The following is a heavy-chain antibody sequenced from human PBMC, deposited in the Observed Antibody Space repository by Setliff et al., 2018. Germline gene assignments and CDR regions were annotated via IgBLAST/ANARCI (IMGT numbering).Heavy chain of an antibody. J-gene: IGHJ3*01. V-gene: IGHV3-15*01. Sequence: PGGSLRLSCSASGFTFNDHYMDWVRQAPGKGLEWVARIKGKNDGLATDYAAPVKGRFTISRDDSKNTLYLQMNSLKTEDTAVYYCTTDPSPTFGGVIGAAFDFWGQGTMVTVSS. CDR3: TTDPSPTFGGVIGAAFDF. CDR1: GFTFNDHY. D-gene: IGHD3-16*01. CDR2: IKGKNDGLAT.